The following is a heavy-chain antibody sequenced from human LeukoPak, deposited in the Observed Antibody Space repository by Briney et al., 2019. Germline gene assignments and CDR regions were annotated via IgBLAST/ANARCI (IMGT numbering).Heavy chain of an antibody. Sequence: PSETLSLTSTVSGGSISSYYWSWIRRPPGNGLEWIGYIYYSGSTKYNPSLKSRVSISVDTSKNQFSRKLSSVPAADTAVYYCGSTNYNASLKSRVTISVDTSKNRFSLKLSSVTAADTAVYYCARDRYYYDSSGYYNYLDYWGQGTLVTVSS. CDR2: IYYSGST. D-gene: IGHD3-10*01. V-gene: IGHV4-59*01. CDR1: GGSISSYY. J-gene: IGHJ4*02. CDR3: GSTNYNASLKSRVTISVDTSKNRFSLKLSSVTAADTAVYYCARDRYYYDSSGYYNYLDY.